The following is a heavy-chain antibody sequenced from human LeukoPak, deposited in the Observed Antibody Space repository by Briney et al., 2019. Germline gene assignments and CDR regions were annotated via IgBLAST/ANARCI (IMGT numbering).Heavy chain of an antibody. D-gene: IGHD6-13*01. CDR1: GGSISSGSYY. CDR3: ARGRPFIAAAGIPRRYNWFDP. CDR2: IYTSGST. Sequence: SETLSLTCTVSGGSISSGSYYWSWIRQPAGKGLEWIGRIYTSGSTNYNPSLKSRVTISVDTSKNQFSLKLSSVTAADTAVYYCARGRPFIAAAGIPRRYNWFDPWGQGTLVTVSS. J-gene: IGHJ5*02. V-gene: IGHV4-61*02.